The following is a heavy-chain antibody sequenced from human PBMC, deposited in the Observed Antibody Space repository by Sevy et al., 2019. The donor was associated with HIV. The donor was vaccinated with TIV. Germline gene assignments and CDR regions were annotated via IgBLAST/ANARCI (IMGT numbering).Heavy chain of an antibody. V-gene: IGHV3-72*01. D-gene: IGHD6-13*01. CDR3: STHSGIAAAGRVFDY. CDR2: TRNKADGYTT. J-gene: IGHJ4*02. Sequence: GGSLRLSCAASGFTFSDHYMEWVRQAPGKGLEWVGRTRNKADGYTTEYAASVKGRFTISRDDSENSLYLQMNSLKTEDTAVTSCSTHSGIAAAGRVFDYWGQGALVTVSS. CDR1: GFTFSDHY.